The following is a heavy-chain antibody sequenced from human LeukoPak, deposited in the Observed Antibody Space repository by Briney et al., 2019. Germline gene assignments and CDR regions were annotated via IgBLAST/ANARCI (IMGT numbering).Heavy chain of an antibody. CDR3: ARALSGIAAAGNWYFDL. CDR2: IYYSGST. D-gene: IGHD6-13*01. Sequence: SETLSLTCTVSGGSISSYYWSWIRQPPGKGLEWIGYIYYSGSTNYNPSLKSRVTMSVDTSKNQFSLKLSSVTAADTAVYYCARALSGIAAAGNWYFDLWGRGTLVTVSS. J-gene: IGHJ2*01. CDR1: GGSISSYY. V-gene: IGHV4-59*12.